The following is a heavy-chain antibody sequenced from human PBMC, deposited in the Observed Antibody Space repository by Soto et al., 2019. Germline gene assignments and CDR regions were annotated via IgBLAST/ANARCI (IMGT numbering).Heavy chain of an antibody. CDR1: GGSISRGAYS. Sequence: TLSLASAASGGSISRGAYSWGWIRQPPGKGLEWIGYIYHSGSTYYNPSLKSRVTISVDRSKNQFSLKLSSVTAADTAVYYCARARHYDSSGYRNWFDPWGQGTLVTVSS. V-gene: IGHV4-30-2*01. J-gene: IGHJ5*02. D-gene: IGHD3-22*01. CDR3: ARARHYDSSGYRNWFDP. CDR2: IYHSGST.